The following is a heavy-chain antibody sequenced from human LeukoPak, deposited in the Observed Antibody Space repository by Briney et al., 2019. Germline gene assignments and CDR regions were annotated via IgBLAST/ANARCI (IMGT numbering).Heavy chain of an antibody. CDR1: NGSISINY. CDR2: ISASGST. V-gene: IGHV4-4*07. D-gene: IGHD3-16*01. J-gene: IGHJ4*02. CDR3: AREITATRPFDY. Sequence: SETLSLTCTVSNGSISINYWSWVRQPAGKGLEWIGRISASGSTNYNPSLKSRVTMSVDTSKNQFSLKLSSVTAADTAVYYCAREITATRPFDYWGQGTLVTVSS.